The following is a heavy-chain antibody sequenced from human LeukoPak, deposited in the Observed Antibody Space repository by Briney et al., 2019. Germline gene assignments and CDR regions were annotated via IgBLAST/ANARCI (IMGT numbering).Heavy chain of an antibody. CDR2: IYYSGST. D-gene: IGHD5-18*01. CDR3: ARGRDTHFDY. Sequence: SETLSLTCTVSGGSISSSSYYWGWIRQPPGKGLEWIGSIYYSGSTYYNPSLKSRVTISVDTSKNQFSLKLSSVTAADTAVYYCARGRDTHFDYWGQGTLVTVSS. CDR1: GGSISSSSYY. V-gene: IGHV4-39*01. J-gene: IGHJ4*02.